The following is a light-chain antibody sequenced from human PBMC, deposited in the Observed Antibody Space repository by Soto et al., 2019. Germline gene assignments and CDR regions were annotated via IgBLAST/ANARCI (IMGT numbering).Light chain of an antibody. CDR1: QSVSSSY. J-gene: IGKJ4*02. V-gene: IGKV3-20*01. CDR3: QQYGSSPPLT. Sequence: EIVLTQSPGTMSLSPGERATLSCRASQSVSSSYLAWYQQKPGQAPRLLIYGASSRATGIPDRFSGSGSGTDFTLTISRLEPEDFAVYYCQQYGSSPPLTFVGWIKVEIK. CDR2: GAS.